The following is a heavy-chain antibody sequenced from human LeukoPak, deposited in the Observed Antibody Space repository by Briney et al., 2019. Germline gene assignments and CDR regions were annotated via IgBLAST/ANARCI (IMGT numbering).Heavy chain of an antibody. J-gene: IGHJ4*02. CDR2: INPEKRDT. V-gene: IGHV1-2*02. D-gene: IGHD5-12*01. CDR1: AHSFTGYG. Sequence: SVNVSCMASAHSFTGYGIHWVRQAPGQGGEWMGWINPEKRDTGYASKVQGRVTMTSDTSIKTAYTELSSLRSDDTAVYYSAQKVRGPSHPLDFWGEGPLVTASS. CDR3: AQKVRGPSHPLDF.